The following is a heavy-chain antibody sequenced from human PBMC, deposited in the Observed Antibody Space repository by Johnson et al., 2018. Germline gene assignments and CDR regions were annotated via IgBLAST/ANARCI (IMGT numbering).Heavy chain of an antibody. J-gene: IGHJ6*03. CDR3: ARAEYWFLEWLSYMDV. Sequence: QVQLVQSGAEVKKXGASVKVSCKASGYTFTSYDINWVRQATGQGLEWMGWMNPNSGNTGYAQKFQGRVTMTRNTSISTAYMELSSLRSEDTAVYYCARAEYWFLEWLSYMDVWGKGTTVTVSS. V-gene: IGHV1-8*01. D-gene: IGHD3-3*01. CDR1: GYTFTSYD. CDR2: MNPNSGNT.